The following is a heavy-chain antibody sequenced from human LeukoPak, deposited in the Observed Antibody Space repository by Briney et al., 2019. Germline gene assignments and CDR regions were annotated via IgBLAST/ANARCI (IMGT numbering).Heavy chain of an antibody. CDR1: GGPISSGSYY. CDR3: ARAYYGMDV. J-gene: IGHJ6*02. Sequence: SQTLSLTCTVSGGPISSGSYYWSWIRQPAGKGLEWIGRIYTSGSTNYNPSLKSRVTISVDTSKNQCSLKLSSVTAADTAVYYCARAYYGMDVWGQGTTVTVSS. CDR2: IYTSGST. V-gene: IGHV4-61*02.